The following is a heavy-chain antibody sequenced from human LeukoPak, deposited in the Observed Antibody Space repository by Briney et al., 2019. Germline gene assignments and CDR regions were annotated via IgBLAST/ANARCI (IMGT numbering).Heavy chain of an antibody. Sequence: SETLSLSCTVSGYSISSAYYWGWIRQPPGKGLECIGGISRNGNTYYNPSLKSRVSISIDTSKNQFSLKLSSVTAADTAVYYCARESYYDYVWGSYRFDYWGQGTLVTVSS. V-gene: IGHV4-38-2*02. CDR1: GYSISSAYY. D-gene: IGHD3-16*02. CDR3: ARESYYDYVWGSYRFDY. J-gene: IGHJ4*02. CDR2: ISRNGNT.